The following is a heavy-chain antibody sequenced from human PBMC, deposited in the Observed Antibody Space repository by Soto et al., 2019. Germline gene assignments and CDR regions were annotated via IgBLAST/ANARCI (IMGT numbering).Heavy chain of an antibody. J-gene: IGHJ6*02. V-gene: IGHV4-34*01. CDR2: INHSGST. CDR3: ASYSNSYYYYGMDV. D-gene: IGHD4-4*01. CDR1: GGSFSGYY. Sequence: SETLSLTCAVYGGSFSGYYWSWIRQPPGKGLEWMGEINHSGSTNYNPSLKSRVTISVDTSKNQFSRNLSSGTAADTAVYYCASYSNSYYYYGMDVWGQGTTVTVSS.